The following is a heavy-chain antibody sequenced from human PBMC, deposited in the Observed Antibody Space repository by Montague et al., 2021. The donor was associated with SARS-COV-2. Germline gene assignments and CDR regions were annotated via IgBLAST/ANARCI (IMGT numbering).Heavy chain of an antibody. CDR2: ISYGGIA. Sequence: SETLSLTCAVSGDSITSTNWWSLVRQPPGKGLEWIGEISYGGIATYNPSLKSRATISMDRSRNLFSLKLSSVTAADTAICYCAGKVLTVPADYWGQGTLVTVS. CDR1: GDSITSTNW. V-gene: IGHV4-4*02. D-gene: IGHD4-11*01. J-gene: IGHJ4*02. CDR3: AGKVLTVPADY.